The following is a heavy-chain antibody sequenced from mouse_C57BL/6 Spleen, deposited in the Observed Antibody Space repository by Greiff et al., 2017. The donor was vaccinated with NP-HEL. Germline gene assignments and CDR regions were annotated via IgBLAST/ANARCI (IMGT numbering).Heavy chain of an antibody. CDR3: ARKGYGSAFDY. D-gene: IGHD1-1*01. V-gene: IGHV2-2*01. CDR2: IWSGGST. Sequence: QVQLQQSGPGLVQPSQSLSITCTVSGFSLTSYGVHWVRQSPGKGLEWLGVIWSGGSTAYNAAFISSLSISKDNSKIQVFFNMNSLQADNTSIYYCARKGYGSAFDYWGQGTTLPFSS. J-gene: IGHJ2*01. CDR1: GFSLTSYG.